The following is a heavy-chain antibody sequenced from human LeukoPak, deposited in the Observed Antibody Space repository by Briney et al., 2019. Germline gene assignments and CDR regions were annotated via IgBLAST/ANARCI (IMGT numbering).Heavy chain of an antibody. J-gene: IGHJ4*02. CDR2: INTYNGNT. Sequence: ASVTVSCKASGYTLNRFGMSWVRQAPGQGLEWLGWINTYNGNTKFGEKFQGRVTLTTDTSTSTVYMELTSLRSDDTAVYFCSRDTPQHLKRFDYWGQGTLVTVSS. D-gene: IGHD1-1*01. CDR3: SRDTPQHLKRFDY. V-gene: IGHV1-18*01. CDR1: GYTLNRFG.